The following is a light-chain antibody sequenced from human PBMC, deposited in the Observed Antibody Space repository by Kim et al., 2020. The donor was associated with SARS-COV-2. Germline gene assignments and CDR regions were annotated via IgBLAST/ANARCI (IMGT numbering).Light chain of an antibody. CDR3: GAWDNSLSAGI. V-gene: IGLV1-51*01. CDR2: DND. Sequence: GQKVTISCSGSSSNIGKNYVSWYQQFPGTAPKLLIYDNDKRAAGILDRFFGSKSGTSATLGITGLQTGDEADYYCGAWDNSLSAGIFGGGTQLTVL. J-gene: IGLJ2*01. CDR1: SSNIGKNY.